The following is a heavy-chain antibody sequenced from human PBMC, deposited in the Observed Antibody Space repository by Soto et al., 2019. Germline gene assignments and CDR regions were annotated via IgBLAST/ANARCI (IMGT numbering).Heavy chain of an antibody. CDR1: GYTFTGYY. CDR3: ARVKSAVAGSTNAFDI. Sequence: ASGKVSCKASGYTFTGYYMHWVRQAPGQGLEWMGWINPNSGGTNYAQKFQGRVTMTRDTSISTAYMELSRLRSDDTAVYYCARVKSAVAGSTNAFDIWGQGKMVPVSS. D-gene: IGHD6-19*01. V-gene: IGHV1-2*02. CDR2: INPNSGGT. J-gene: IGHJ3*02.